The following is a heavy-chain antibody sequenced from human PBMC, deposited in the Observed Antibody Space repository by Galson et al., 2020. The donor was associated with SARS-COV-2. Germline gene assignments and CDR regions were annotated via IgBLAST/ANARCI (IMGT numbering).Heavy chain of an antibody. Sequence: ASVKVSCKASGYTFTSYDINWVRQATGQGLEWMGWMNPNSGNTGYAQKFQGRVTMTRNTSISTAYMELSSLRSEDTAVYYCARGPGYFDWLTRGMDVWGQGTTVTVSS. D-gene: IGHD3-9*01. V-gene: IGHV1-8*01. CDR1: GYTFTSYD. CDR3: ARGPGYFDWLTRGMDV. J-gene: IGHJ6*02. CDR2: MNPNSGNT.